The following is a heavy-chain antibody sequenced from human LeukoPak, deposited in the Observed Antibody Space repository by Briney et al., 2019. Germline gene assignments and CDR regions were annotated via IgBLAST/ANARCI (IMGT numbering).Heavy chain of an antibody. CDR2: IKQDGSEK. V-gene: IGHV3-7*01. CDR3: ARLSSGWRLSSFDY. Sequence: PGGSLRLSCAASGFTFSSYWMSWVRQAPGKGLEWVPNIKQDGSEKYYVDSVKGRFTISRDNAKNSLYLQMNSLRAEDTAVYYCARLSSGWRLSSFDYWGQGTLVTVSS. J-gene: IGHJ4*02. D-gene: IGHD6-19*01. CDR1: GFTFSSYW.